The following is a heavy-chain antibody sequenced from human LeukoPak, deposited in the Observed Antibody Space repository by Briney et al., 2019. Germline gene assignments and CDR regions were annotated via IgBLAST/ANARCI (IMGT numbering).Heavy chain of an antibody. V-gene: IGHV3-21*01. CDR2: ISSSSSYI. J-gene: IGHJ6*02. D-gene: IGHD2-2*01. CDR3: ASGVAIVVGMDV. Sequence: GGSLRPSCAASGFTFSSYSMNWVRQAPGKGLEWVSSISSSSSYIYYADSVKGRFTISRDNAKNSLYLQMNSLRAEDTAVYYCASGVAIVVGMDVWGQGTTVTVSS. CDR1: GFTFSSYS.